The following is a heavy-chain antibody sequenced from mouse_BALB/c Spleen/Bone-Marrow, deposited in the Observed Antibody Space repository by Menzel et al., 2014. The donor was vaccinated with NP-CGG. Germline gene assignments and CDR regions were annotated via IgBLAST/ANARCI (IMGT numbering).Heavy chain of an antibody. CDR1: GYTFTNYL. CDR3: ARGGDYGFMDY. D-gene: IGHD1-2*01. J-gene: IGHJ4*01. V-gene: IGHV1-54*01. CDR2: INPGGGGT. Sequence: QVQLQQSGAELVRPGTSVKVSCKASGYTFTNYLIEWVMQRPGQGLEWIGVINPGGGGTNYNEKFKGKATLTADKSSSTAYMQLSSLTSDDSAVYFCARGGDYGFMDYWGQGTSVTVSS.